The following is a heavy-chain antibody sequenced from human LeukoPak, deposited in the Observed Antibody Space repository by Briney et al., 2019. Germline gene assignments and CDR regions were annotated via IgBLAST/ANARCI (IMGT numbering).Heavy chain of an antibody. Sequence: GGSLRLSCAASGFTFRNYAMSWVRQAPGKGLEWVSAISGSGGSTYYADSVKGRFTISRDNSKNTLYLQMNSLRAEDTAVYYCAKDGTAMVLYFDYWGQGTLVTVSS. CDR3: AKDGTAMVLYFDY. CDR1: GFTFRNYA. J-gene: IGHJ4*02. D-gene: IGHD5-18*01. V-gene: IGHV3-23*01. CDR2: ISGSGGST.